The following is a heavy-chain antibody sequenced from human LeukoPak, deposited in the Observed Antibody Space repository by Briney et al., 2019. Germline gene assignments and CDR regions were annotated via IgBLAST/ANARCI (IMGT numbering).Heavy chain of an antibody. J-gene: IGHJ4*02. D-gene: IGHD6-13*01. Sequence: GGSLRLSCAASDFTVSSNYMSWVRQAPGKGLVWVSRINSDGSSTSYADSVKGRFTISRDNAKNTLYLLMNSLRAEDTAVYYCARDATPSYSSSWKDDTHYWGQGILVTVSS. CDR2: INSDGSST. CDR3: ARDATPSYSSSWKDDTHY. CDR1: DFTVSSNY. V-gene: IGHV3-74*01.